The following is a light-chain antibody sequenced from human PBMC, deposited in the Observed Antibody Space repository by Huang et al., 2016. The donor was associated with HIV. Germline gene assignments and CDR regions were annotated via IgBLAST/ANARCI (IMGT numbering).Light chain of an antibody. J-gene: IGKJ2*01. CDR3: QQSNNWPLYT. V-gene: IGKV3-15*01. Sequence: EIVMTQSPATLSVSPGERATLSCRASQSVGRNLAWYQQKPGQAPRLLIYGASTRATGIAARFSGSGSGTEFTLTISSLQSEDFAVYYCQQSNNWPLYTFGQGTKLEIK. CDR1: QSVGRN. CDR2: GAS.